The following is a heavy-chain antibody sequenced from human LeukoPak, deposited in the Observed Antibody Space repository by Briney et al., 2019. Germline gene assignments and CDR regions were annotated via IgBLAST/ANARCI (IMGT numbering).Heavy chain of an antibody. Sequence: GGSLRLSCAASGFTFNTYDMSWVRQSPVKGLEWVSGLSGSGDRTYYTDSVKGRFTISRDNSKNTLYLQMNSLRAEDTAVYYCARALSTGYYSPSDYWGQGTLVTVSS. D-gene: IGHD3-9*01. CDR1: GFTFNTYD. V-gene: IGHV3-23*01. CDR2: LSGSGDRT. CDR3: ARALSTGYYSPSDY. J-gene: IGHJ4*02.